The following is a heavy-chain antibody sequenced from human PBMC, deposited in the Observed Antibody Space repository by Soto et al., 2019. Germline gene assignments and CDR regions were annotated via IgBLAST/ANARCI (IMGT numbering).Heavy chain of an antibody. Sequence: GGSLRLSCAASGFTFSSYGMHWVRQAPGKGLEWVAVISYDGSNKYYADSVKGRFTISRDNSKNTLYLQMNSLRAEDTAVYYCAKDDLAEGLRPSAAFDIWGQGTMVTVSS. V-gene: IGHV3-30*18. D-gene: IGHD5-12*01. CDR1: GFTFSSYG. J-gene: IGHJ3*02. CDR2: ISYDGSNK. CDR3: AKDDLAEGLRPSAAFDI.